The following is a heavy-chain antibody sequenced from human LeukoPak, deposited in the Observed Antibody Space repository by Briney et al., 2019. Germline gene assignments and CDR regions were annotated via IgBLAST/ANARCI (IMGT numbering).Heavy chain of an antibody. V-gene: IGHV3-7*01. CDR1: GFTFSNYW. J-gene: IGHJ6*04. CDR3: AELGITMIGGV. CDR2: INQDGSAK. Sequence: PGGSLRLSCAASGFTFSNYWMSWVRQAPGKGLEWVANINQDGSAKYYVDSMEGRFTISRDNAKNSLYLQMNSLRAEDTAVYYCAELGITMIGGVWGKGTTVTISS. D-gene: IGHD3-10*02.